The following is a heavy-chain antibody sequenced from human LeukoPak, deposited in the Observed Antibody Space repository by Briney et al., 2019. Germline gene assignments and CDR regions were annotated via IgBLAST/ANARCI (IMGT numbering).Heavy chain of an antibody. CDR3: ARDAFPLIGWFDP. CDR1: GYTFTSYG. CDR2: ISAYNGNT. Sequence: ASVKVSCKASGYTFTSYGISWVRQAPGQGLEWMGWISAYNGNTNYAQKLQGRVTMTTDTSTSTDYMELRSLRSDDTAVYYCARDAFPLIGWFDPWGQGTLVTVSS. D-gene: IGHD3-16*01. J-gene: IGHJ5*02. V-gene: IGHV1-18*01.